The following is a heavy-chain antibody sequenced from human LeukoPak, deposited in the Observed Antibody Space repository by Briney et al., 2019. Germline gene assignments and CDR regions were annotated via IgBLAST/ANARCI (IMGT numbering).Heavy chain of an antibody. CDR1: GYTFTNYG. V-gene: IGHV1-18*01. CDR2: NSAYNDNT. Sequence: ASVKVSCKASGYTFTNYGIIWVRQAPGRGLEWMGWNSAYNDNTNYAQKFQGRVTMTADTSTNTAYMELRSLTSDDTAVYYCARTFYDFWSGFSNYDSFHIWGQGTLVTVSS. J-gene: IGHJ3*02. D-gene: IGHD3-3*01. CDR3: ARTFYDFWSGFSNYDSFHI.